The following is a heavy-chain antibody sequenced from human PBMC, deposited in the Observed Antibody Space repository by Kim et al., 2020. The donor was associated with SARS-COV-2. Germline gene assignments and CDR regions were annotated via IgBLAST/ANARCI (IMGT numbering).Heavy chain of an antibody. CDR2: ISGSGGST. CDR3: AKDRGGFYYGSGSYSYYFDY. V-gene: IGHV3-23*01. CDR1: GFTFSSYA. Sequence: GGSLRLSCAASGFTFSSYAMSWVRQAPGKGLEWVSAISGSGGSTYYADSVKGRFTISRDNSKNTLYLQMNSLRAEDTAVYYCAKDRGGFYYGSGSYSYYFDYWGQGTLVTVSS. J-gene: IGHJ4*02. D-gene: IGHD3-10*01.